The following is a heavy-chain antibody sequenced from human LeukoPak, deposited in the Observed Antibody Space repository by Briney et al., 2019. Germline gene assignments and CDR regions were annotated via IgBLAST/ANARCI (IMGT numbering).Heavy chain of an antibody. CDR2: IDWNDDK. CDR3: ARETSDYSSSWYGYYFDY. Sequence: SGPALVQPTQTLTLTCTFSGFSLSTSGMRVSWIRQPPVKALEWLARIDWNDDKFYSTSLKTRLTISKDTSKNQVVLTMTNMDPVDTATYFCARETSDYSSSWYGYYFDYWGQGTLVTVSS. CDR1: GFSLSTSGMR. V-gene: IGHV2-70*04. D-gene: IGHD6-13*01. J-gene: IGHJ4*02.